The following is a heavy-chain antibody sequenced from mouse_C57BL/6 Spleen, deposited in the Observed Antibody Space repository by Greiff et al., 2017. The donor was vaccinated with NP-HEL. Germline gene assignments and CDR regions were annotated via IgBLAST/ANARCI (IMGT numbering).Heavy chain of an antibody. CDR1: GYTFTSYW. CDR2: IDPSDSYT. V-gene: IGHV1-50*01. Sequence: QVQLQQSGAELVKPGASVKLSCKASGYTFTSYWMQWVKQRPGQGLEWIGEIDPSDSYTNYNQKFKGKATLTVDTSSSTAYMQLSSLTSEDSAVYYCARGTPSPYYYAMDYWGQGTSVTVSS. D-gene: IGHD3-1*01. J-gene: IGHJ4*01. CDR3: ARGTPSPYYYAMDY.